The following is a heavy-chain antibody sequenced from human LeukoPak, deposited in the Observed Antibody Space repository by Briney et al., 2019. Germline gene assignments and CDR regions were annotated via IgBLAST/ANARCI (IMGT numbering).Heavy chain of an antibody. CDR3: SEGYFEPFAH. Sequence: SETLSLTCVVSGASVSSSHWNWIRQLPGKRLEWIGCLSYTGKTDYDPSLTSRVTISLDTSKNQVSLKLRSVTAADTAVYYCSEGYFEPFAHWGQGILVTVSS. CDR2: LSYTGKT. J-gene: IGHJ4*02. CDR1: GASVSSSH. V-gene: IGHV4-59*02. D-gene: IGHD2/OR15-2a*01.